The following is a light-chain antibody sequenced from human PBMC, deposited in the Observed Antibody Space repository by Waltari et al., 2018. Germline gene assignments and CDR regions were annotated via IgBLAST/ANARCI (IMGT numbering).Light chain of an antibody. Sequence: DSQMTQAPTPLSVSVRDRSTITCRASQNIHIYLNWYQQKPANAPNLLIYCASSLQSGVSSRFSGSGSGTDFTLTISSLQPEDFATYYYQQSETSPRFTFGPGTKVDIK. J-gene: IGKJ3*01. CDR2: CAS. V-gene: IGKV1-39*01. CDR3: QQSETSPRFT. CDR1: QNIHIY.